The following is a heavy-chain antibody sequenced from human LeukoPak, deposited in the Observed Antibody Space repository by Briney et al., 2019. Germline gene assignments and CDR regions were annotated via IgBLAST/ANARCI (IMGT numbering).Heavy chain of an antibody. D-gene: IGHD4-17*01. V-gene: IGHV3-30*02. Sequence: PGGSLRLSCAASGFTFSTYGMHWVRQAPGKGLEWVAFVRYDGSDKYYVDSVKGRFTISRDNSRNTLYLQMNSLRAEDTAVYYCAKGAGYGDLGYFYYMDVWGKGTTVTASS. J-gene: IGHJ6*03. CDR1: GFTFSTYG. CDR3: AKGAGYGDLGYFYYMDV. CDR2: VRYDGSDK.